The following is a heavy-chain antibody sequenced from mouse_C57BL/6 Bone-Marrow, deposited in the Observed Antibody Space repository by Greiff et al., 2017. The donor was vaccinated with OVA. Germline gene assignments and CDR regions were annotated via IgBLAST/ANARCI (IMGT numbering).Heavy chain of an antibody. D-gene: IGHD2-1*01. CDR3: ATPGGNCKYFDV. V-gene: IGHV1-55*01. Sequence: VQLQQPGAELVKPGASVKMSCKASGYTFTSYWITWVKQRPGQGLEWIGDIYPGSGSTNYNEKFKSKATLTVDKSSSTAYMKLSSLTSEDSAVYYCATPGGNCKYFDVWGTGTTVTVSS. CDR2: IYPGSGST. J-gene: IGHJ1*03. CDR1: GYTFTSYW.